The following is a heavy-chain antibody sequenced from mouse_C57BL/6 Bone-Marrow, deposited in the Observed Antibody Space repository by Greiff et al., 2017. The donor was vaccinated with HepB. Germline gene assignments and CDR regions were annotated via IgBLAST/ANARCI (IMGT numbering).Heavy chain of an antibody. CDR2: INPNNGGT. CDR1: GYTFTDYN. CDR3: ARSYYYGSSYEYFDV. Sequence: EVHLVESGPELVKPGASVKIPCKASGYTFTDYNMDWVKQSHGKSLEWIGDINPNNGGTIYNQKFKGKATLTVDKSSSTAYMELRSLTSEDTAVYYCARSYYYGSSYEYFDVWGTGTTVTVSS. V-gene: IGHV1-18*01. J-gene: IGHJ1*03. D-gene: IGHD1-1*01.